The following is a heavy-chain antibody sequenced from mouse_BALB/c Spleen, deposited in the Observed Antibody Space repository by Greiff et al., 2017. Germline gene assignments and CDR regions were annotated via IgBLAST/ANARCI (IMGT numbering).Heavy chain of an antibody. D-gene: IGHD4-1*01. CDR3: ARDPNYYAMDY. CDR1: GFTFTDYY. CDR2: IRNKANGYTT. V-gene: IGHV7-3*02. Sequence: EVQLQESGGGLVQPGGSLRLSCATSGFTFTDYYMSWVRQPPGKALEWLGFIRNKANGYTTEYSASVKGQFTISRDNSQSILYLQMNTPRAEDSATYYCARDPNYYAMDYWGQGTSVTVSS. J-gene: IGHJ4*01.